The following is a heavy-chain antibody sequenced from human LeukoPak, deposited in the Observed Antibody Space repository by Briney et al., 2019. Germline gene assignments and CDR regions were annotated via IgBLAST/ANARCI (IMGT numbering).Heavy chain of an antibody. D-gene: IGHD6-13*01. CDR2: INPNSGGT. Sequence: ASVKVSCKASGYTFTGYYMHWVRQAPGLGLEWMGWINPNSGGTNYAQKFQGRVTMTRDTSISTAYMELSRLRSDDTAVYYCARASSSSHAHFDYWGQGTLVTVSS. V-gene: IGHV1-2*02. CDR3: ARASSSSHAHFDY. J-gene: IGHJ4*02. CDR1: GYTFTGYY.